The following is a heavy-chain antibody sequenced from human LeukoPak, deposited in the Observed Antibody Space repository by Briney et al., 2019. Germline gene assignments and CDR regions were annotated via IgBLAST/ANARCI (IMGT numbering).Heavy chain of an antibody. CDR1: GFIFNNYA. J-gene: IGHJ4*02. CDR2: ISWNSGSI. V-gene: IGHV3-9*01. CDR3: AKDNRRHYTSGPNPDSLH. D-gene: IGHD6-19*01. Sequence: GGSLRLSCAGSGFIFNNYAMHWVRQPPGKGLEWVSGISWNSGSIDYADSVKGRFPLSRDNAKNSLYLQMNSLRVEDTAFYYCAKDNRRHYTSGPNPDSLHWGQGALVTVSS.